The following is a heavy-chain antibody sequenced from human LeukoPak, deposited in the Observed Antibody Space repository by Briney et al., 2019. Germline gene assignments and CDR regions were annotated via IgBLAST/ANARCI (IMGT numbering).Heavy chain of an antibody. D-gene: IGHD2-2*01. J-gene: IGHJ4*02. Sequence: PSETLSLTCAVYGGSFSGYYWSWIRQPPGKGLEWIGEINHSGSTNYNPSLKSRVTISVDTSKNQFSLKLSSVTAADTAVYYCARRKAAALAGGLDYWGQGTLVTVSS. CDR3: ARRKAAALAGGLDY. CDR2: INHSGST. V-gene: IGHV4-34*01. CDR1: GGSFSGYY.